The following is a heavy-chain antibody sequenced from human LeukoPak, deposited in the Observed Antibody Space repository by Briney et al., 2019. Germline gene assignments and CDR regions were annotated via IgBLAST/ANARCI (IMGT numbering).Heavy chain of an antibody. CDR3: ARGTLVGAIYNWFDP. Sequence: PSETLYLTCTVSGGSISTYYWSWIRQPPGKGLEWIGYIYYSGSTNYNPSLKSRVTISVDTSKNQFSLKLSSVTAADTAVYCCARGTLVGAIYNWFDPWGQGTLVTVSS. V-gene: IGHV4-59*01. CDR2: IYYSGST. J-gene: IGHJ5*02. D-gene: IGHD1-26*01. CDR1: GGSISTYY.